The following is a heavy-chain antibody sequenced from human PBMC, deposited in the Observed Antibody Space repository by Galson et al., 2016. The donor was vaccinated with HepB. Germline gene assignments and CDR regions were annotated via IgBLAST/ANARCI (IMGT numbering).Heavy chain of an antibody. Sequence: SLRLSCAASGFTFDDSGLSWVRQAPGKGLEWVSGINWNGGSTGYADSVKGRFTISRDNAKNSLYLQMNSLRAEDTALYYCARGMSHDYGVSADYWGQGTLVTVSS. V-gene: IGHV3-20*04. J-gene: IGHJ4*02. CDR3: ARGMSHDYGVSADY. CDR2: INWNGGST. CDR1: GFTFDDSG. D-gene: IGHD4-17*01.